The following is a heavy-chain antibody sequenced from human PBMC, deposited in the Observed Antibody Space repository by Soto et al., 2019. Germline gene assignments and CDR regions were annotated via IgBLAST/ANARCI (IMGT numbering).Heavy chain of an antibody. CDR3: ARRRFGFTIFTGMDV. J-gene: IGHJ6*02. CDR1: GGSFSGYY. CDR2: INHSGST. V-gene: IGHV4-34*01. D-gene: IGHD3-3*01. Sequence: QVQLQQWGAGLLKPSETLSLTCAVYGGSFSGYYWSWIRQPPGKGLEWIGEINHSGSTNYNPSLKSRVTISVDTSKTQFSLKLSSVTAADTAVYYRARRRFGFTIFTGMDVWGQGTTVTVSS.